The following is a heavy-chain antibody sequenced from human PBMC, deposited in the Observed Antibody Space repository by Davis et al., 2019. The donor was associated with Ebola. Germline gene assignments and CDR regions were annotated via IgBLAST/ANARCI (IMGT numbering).Heavy chain of an antibody. CDR2: IRSKAYGGTT. CDR1: GFTFGDYA. Sequence: GESLKISCTASGFTFGDYAMSWFRQAPGKGLEWVGFIRSKAYGGTTEYAASVKGRFTISRDDSKNTLYLQMNSLRAEDTAVYYCARDLYVGAIAIYGMDVWGQGTTVTVSS. D-gene: IGHD3-16*01. J-gene: IGHJ6*02. V-gene: IGHV3-49*03. CDR3: ARDLYVGAIAIYGMDV.